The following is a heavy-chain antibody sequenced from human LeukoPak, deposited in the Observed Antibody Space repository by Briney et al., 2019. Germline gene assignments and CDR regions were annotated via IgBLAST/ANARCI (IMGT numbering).Heavy chain of an antibody. CDR3: ARDGLAAITFDY. CDR1: GFTFSSYW. CDR2: INSDGSST. Sequence: GGSLRLSCVASGFTFSSYWMHWVRQAPGKGLVWVSHINSDGSSTTYADSVKGRFTISRDNAKNTLYLQMDSLRAEDTAVYYCARDGLAAITFDYWGQGILVTVSS. V-gene: IGHV3-74*01. D-gene: IGHD5-24*01. J-gene: IGHJ4*02.